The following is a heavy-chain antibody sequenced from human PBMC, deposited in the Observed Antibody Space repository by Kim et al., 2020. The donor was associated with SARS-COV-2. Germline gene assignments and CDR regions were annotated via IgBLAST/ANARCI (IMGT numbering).Heavy chain of an antibody. J-gene: IGHJ5*02. D-gene: IGHD3-10*01. Sequence: DGATTDYAAPVTGRSTISRDDSKTTLYLQMNSLKTEDTAVYYRTTGGLGTWGQGTLVTVSS. CDR2: DGATT. CDR3: TTGGLGT. V-gene: IGHV3-15*01.